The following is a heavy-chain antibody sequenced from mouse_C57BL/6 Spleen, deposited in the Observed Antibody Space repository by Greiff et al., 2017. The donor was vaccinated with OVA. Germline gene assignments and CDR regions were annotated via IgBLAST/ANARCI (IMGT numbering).Heavy chain of an antibody. V-gene: IGHV5-4*01. J-gene: IGHJ2*01. D-gene: IGHD2-10*02. Sequence: EVHLVESGGGLVKPGGSLKLSCAASGFTFSSYAMSWVRQTPEKRLEWVATISDGGSYTYYPDNVKGRFTISRDNAKNNLYLQMSHLKSEDTAMYYCARSRGYGNPFDYWGQGTTLTVSS. CDR2: ISDGGSYT. CDR1: GFTFSSYA. CDR3: ARSRGYGNPFDY.